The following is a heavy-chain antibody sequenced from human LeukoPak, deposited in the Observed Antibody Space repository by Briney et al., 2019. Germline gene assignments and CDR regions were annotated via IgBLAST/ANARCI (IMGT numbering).Heavy chain of an antibody. CDR1: GFTFDDYA. Sequence: GRSLRLSCAASGFTFDDYAMHWVRQAPGKGLEWVSGISWNSGSIGYADSVKGRFTISRDNAKNSLCLQMNSLRAEDTALYYCAKDIMVMYSSGGGMDVWGQGTTVTVSS. J-gene: IGHJ6*02. CDR2: ISWNSGSI. D-gene: IGHD6-19*01. CDR3: AKDIMVMYSSGGGMDV. V-gene: IGHV3-9*01.